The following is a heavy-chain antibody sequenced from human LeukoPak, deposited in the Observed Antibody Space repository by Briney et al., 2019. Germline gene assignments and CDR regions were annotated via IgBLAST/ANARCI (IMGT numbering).Heavy chain of an antibody. CDR1: GYTFTSYG. CDR2: INPNSGDT. Sequence: ASVKVSCTASGYTFTSYGISWVRQAPGQGLEWMGWINPNSGDTNYAQKFQDRVTMTRDTSISTAYMELSRLRSDDTAVYYCARDRYSAFDIWGQGTMVTVSS. CDR3: ARDRYSAFDI. J-gene: IGHJ3*02. D-gene: IGHD2-15*01. V-gene: IGHV1-2*02.